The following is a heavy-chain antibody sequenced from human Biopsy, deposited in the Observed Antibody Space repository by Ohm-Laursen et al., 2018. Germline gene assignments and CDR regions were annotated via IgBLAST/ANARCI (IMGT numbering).Heavy chain of an antibody. CDR1: GGSISNNNYY. D-gene: IGHD3-22*01. CDR3: ARDYDTSGYYYVS. Sequence: PPGTLSLTCTVSGGSISNNNYYWGWIRQPPGKGLEWIGSIFYRGSTHYKPSLKSRVNIPVDTSKNQLSLKLNSVTAADTAVYYCARDYDTSGYYYVSWGQGTLVTVSS. CDR2: IFYRGST. J-gene: IGHJ5*02. V-gene: IGHV4-39*01.